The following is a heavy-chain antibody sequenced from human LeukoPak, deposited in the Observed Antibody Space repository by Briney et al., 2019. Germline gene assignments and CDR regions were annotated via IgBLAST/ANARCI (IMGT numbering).Heavy chain of an antibody. D-gene: IGHD5-18*01. Sequence: PGGSLRLSCAASGFFFDDSAMHWVRQAPGKALEWVSVISWDGGGTHYADSVKGRFTISRDNSKNSLYLQMDSLKTEDTGLYYCASSKYSFGSYLDFWGQGTLVTVSS. CDR2: ISWDGGGT. V-gene: IGHV3-43D*03. CDR1: GFFFDDSA. CDR3: ASSKYSFGSYLDF. J-gene: IGHJ4*02.